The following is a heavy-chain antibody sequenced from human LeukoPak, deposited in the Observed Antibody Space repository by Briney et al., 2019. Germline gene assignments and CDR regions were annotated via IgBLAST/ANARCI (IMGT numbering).Heavy chain of an antibody. D-gene: IGHD2-2*01. CDR1: GYTFTSYD. V-gene: IGHV1-8*03. J-gene: IGHJ6*03. CDR3: ARDRGCSSTSCYRYYYYMDV. CDR2: MNPNSGNT. Sequence: ASVKVSCKASGYTFTSYDINWVRQATGQGLEWMGWMNPNSGNTGYAQKFQGRVTITADKSTSTAYMELSSLRSEDTAVYYCARDRGCSSTSCYRYYYYMDVWGKGTTVTVSS.